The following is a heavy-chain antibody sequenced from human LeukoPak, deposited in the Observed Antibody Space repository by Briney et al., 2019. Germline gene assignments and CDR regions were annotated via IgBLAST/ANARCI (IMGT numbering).Heavy chain of an antibody. CDR2: IGTSSTTI. CDR3: ASLFGELSGDY. D-gene: IGHD3-10*01. Sequence: GGSLRLSCAASGFTFSSYTMNWVRQPPGKGLEWVSNIGTSSTTIYYADSVKGRFTISRDNAKNSLYLQMNSLRAADTAVYYYASLFGELSGDYWGQGTLVTVSS. CDR1: GFTFSSYT. V-gene: IGHV3-48*04. J-gene: IGHJ4*02.